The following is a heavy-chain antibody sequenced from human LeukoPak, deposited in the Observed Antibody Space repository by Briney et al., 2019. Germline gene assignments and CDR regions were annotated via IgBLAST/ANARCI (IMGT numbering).Heavy chain of an antibody. CDR1: AFTFSSYT. Sequence: GGSLRLSCAASAFTFSSYTMNWVRQAPGKGLEWVSSISSSSTYIYCADSVKARFTISRDNAKNSLYLQMNSLRAEDTAVYYCARFGDCSSTRCYADFDYWGQGTLVTVSS. J-gene: IGHJ4*02. CDR3: ARFGDCSSTRCYADFDY. D-gene: IGHD2-2*01. CDR2: ISSSSTYI. V-gene: IGHV3-21*01.